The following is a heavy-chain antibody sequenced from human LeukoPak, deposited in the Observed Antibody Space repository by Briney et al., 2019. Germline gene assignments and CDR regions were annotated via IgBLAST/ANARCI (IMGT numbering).Heavy chain of an antibody. D-gene: IGHD3-22*01. V-gene: IGHV3-23*01. J-gene: IGHJ4*02. CDR3: AKGRPSGYYYFGY. CDR1: GFTFSSYA. Sequence: GGSLRLSCAASGFTFSSYAMSWVRQAPGKGLQWVSTISGSGGTTYYADSVKGRFTISRDNSKNTLYLQVNSLRAEDTAVYYCAKGRPSGYYYFGYWGQGTLVTVSS. CDR2: ISGSGGTT.